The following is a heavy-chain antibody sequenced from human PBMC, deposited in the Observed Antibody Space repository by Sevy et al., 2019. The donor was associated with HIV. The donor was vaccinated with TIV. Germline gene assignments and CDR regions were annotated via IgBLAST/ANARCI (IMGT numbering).Heavy chain of an antibody. V-gene: IGHV3-66*01. J-gene: IGHJ4*02. D-gene: IGHD5-18*01. CDR1: GFTVNSNY. CDR3: AGGKSGYGYALNY. CDR2: IHSDDTT. Sequence: GGSLRLSCAASGFTVNSNYMTWVRQAPGKGLEGVTVIHSDDTTYHADSVKDRFTISRDNFKNTLYLHMSGLRAEDTAGYYCAGGKSGYGYALNYWGQGTLVTVSS.